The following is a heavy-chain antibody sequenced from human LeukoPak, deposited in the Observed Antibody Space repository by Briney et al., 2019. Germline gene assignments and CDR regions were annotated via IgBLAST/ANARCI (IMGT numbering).Heavy chain of an antibody. CDR1: GDSISRYH. J-gene: IGHJ4*02. CDR3: ARSDCTSGVCYSFDF. D-gene: IGHD2-8*01. V-gene: IGHV4-59*08. CDR2: FYSGST. Sequence: SETLSLTCSVCGDSISRYHWRWMREPPGEGLEGIGYFYSGSTSYNVYLKSRLTISVDPSTNQVSLKLSSVPAADTAVYYCARSDCTSGVCYSFDFWGQGTLVSVSS.